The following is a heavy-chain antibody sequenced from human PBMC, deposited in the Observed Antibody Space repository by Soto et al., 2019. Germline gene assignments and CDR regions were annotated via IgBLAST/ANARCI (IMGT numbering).Heavy chain of an antibody. D-gene: IGHD2-2*02. Sequence: GESLKISCKGSGYSFTSYWISWVRQMPGKGLEWMGRIDPSDSYTNYSPSFQGHVTISADKSISTAYLQWSSLKASDTAMYYCARHRKYCSSTSCYMLLDYWGQGTLVTVSS. CDR1: GYSFTSYW. CDR3: ARHRKYCSSTSCYMLLDY. J-gene: IGHJ4*02. CDR2: IDPSDSYT. V-gene: IGHV5-10-1*01.